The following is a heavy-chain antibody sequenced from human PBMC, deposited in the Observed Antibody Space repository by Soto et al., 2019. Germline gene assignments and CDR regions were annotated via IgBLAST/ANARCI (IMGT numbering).Heavy chain of an antibody. D-gene: IGHD3-10*01. CDR2: IDYSGST. CDR1: GDSISNKY. CDR3: SRGRSSYYGMDV. J-gene: IGHJ6*02. Sequence: QVQLQESGPGLVKPSETLSLTCTVSGDSISNKYWSWIQQPPGKGLEWIGYIDYSGSTNYNPSLKSRVTISADTSKNQLSLKLSSVTAADTAVYYCSRGRSSYYGMDVWGQGTTVTVSS. V-gene: IGHV4-59*01.